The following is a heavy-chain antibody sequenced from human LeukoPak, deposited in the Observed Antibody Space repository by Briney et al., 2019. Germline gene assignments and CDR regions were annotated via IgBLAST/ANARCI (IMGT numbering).Heavy chain of an antibody. CDR3: ARGGDSSSWYVGYYGMDV. Sequence: SQTLSLTCAISGDSVSSNSAAWNWIRQSPSRGLEWLGRTYYRSKWYNDYAVSVKSRITINPDTSKNQFSLQLNSVTPEDTAVYYCARGGDSSSWYVGYYGMDVWGQGTTVTVSS. CDR2: TYYRSKWYN. CDR1: GDSVSSNSAA. D-gene: IGHD6-13*01. J-gene: IGHJ6*02. V-gene: IGHV6-1*01.